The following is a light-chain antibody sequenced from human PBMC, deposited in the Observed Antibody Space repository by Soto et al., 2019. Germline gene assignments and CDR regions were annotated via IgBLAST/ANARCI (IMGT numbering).Light chain of an antibody. CDR1: SSDVGAFNY. Sequence: QSALTQPPSASGSPGQSVTISCTGTSSDVGAFNYVSWYQQYPGEAPKLIIYEVTKRPSGVPDRFSGSKSGSTASLTVSGLQAEDEADYYCATWDDNVDGPVFGGGTKLTVL. V-gene: IGLV2-8*01. CDR2: EVT. CDR3: ATWDDNVDGPV. J-gene: IGLJ2*01.